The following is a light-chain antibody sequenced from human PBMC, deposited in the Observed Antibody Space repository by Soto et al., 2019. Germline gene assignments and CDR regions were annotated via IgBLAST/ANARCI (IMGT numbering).Light chain of an antibody. CDR3: QQYNSYSLT. Sequence: DIQMTQSPSTLSASVGDRVTITCRASQSISGWLAWYQQKAGKAPRLLIYDVSSLENGVPSRFSGSGSETEFTLTISTPQPDDFATYYCQQYNSYSLTFGQGTKLDIK. V-gene: IGKV1-5*01. CDR1: QSISGW. CDR2: DVS. J-gene: IGKJ2*01.